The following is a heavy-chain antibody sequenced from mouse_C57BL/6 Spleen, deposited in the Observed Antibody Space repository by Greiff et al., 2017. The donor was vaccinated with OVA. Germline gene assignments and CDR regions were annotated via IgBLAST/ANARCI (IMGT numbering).Heavy chain of an antibody. Sequence: QVQLQQPGAELVRPGTSVKLSCKASGYTFTSYWMHWVKQRPGQGLEWIGVIDPSDSYTNYNQKFKGKATLTVDTSSSTAYMQLSSLTSEDAAVYYCARPINYCGSSYAMDYWGQGTSVTVSS. CDR3: ARPINYCGSSYAMDY. J-gene: IGHJ4*01. V-gene: IGHV1-59*01. CDR1: GYTFTSYW. CDR2: IDPSDSYT. D-gene: IGHD1-1*01.